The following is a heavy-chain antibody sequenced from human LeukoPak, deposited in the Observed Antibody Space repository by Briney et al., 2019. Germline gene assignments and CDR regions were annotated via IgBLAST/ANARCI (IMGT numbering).Heavy chain of an antibody. D-gene: IGHD3/OR15-3a*01. CDR3: ARDPLDYNGLRNFDY. Sequence: GGSLRLSCVVSGFTFSNYSMNWVRQAPGKGLEWISYISNTGSTRYYADSVKGRSTISRDNAENSLSLQMNSLRAEDTAVYYCARDPLDYNGLRNFDYWGQGTLVTVSS. V-gene: IGHV3-48*01. CDR2: ISNTGSTR. CDR1: GFTFSNYS. J-gene: IGHJ4*02.